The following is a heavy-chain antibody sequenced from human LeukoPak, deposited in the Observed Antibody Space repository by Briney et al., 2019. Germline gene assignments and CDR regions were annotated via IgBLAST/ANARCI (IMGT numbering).Heavy chain of an antibody. V-gene: IGHV3-9*01. CDR2: VTWNSGTI. CDR3: AKGRSPSDSRGGYFDY. D-gene: IGHD3-22*01. CDR1: GFTFNDYA. J-gene: IGHJ4*02. Sequence: GGSLRLSCAASGFTFNDYAMHWVRQAPGTGLEWVSGVTWNSGTIGYADSLKGRFTISRDNAKNSLYLQMNSLRSEDTALYYCAKGRSPSDSRGGYFDYWGQGTLVTVSS.